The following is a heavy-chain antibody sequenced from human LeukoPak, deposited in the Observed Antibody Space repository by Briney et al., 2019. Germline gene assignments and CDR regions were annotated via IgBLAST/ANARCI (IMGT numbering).Heavy chain of an antibody. CDR1: GVTFSTAR. CDR3: APDYYDGRDSF. CDR2: ISGSGDKT. J-gene: IGHJ4*02. Sequence: GGSLRLSCTASGVTFSTARMNWVRQAPGMGLEWVSYISGSGDKTYYADSVEGRFTISRDNAKNLLFLQMSSLRADDTAVYYCAPDYYDGRDSFWGRGTLVTVSS. V-gene: IGHV3-48*04. D-gene: IGHD3-22*01.